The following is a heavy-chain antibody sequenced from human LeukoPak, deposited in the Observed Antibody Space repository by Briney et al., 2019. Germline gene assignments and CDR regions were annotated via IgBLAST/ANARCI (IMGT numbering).Heavy chain of an antibody. CDR2: INPNSGDT. CDR3: ARDWGAAAGPEYFFDY. Sequence: ASVKVSCKTSGYTFSDYYIHWIRQAPGQGLEWVGWINPNSGDTDYAQKFQGRVTVTRDTSISTAYMELGRLRSDDTAVYYCARDWGAAAGPEYFFDYWGQGTLVTVSS. CDR1: GYTFSDYY. D-gene: IGHD6-13*01. V-gene: IGHV1-2*02. J-gene: IGHJ4*02.